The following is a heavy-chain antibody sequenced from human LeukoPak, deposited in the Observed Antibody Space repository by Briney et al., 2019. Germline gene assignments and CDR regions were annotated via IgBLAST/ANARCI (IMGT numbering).Heavy chain of an antibody. V-gene: IGHV3-33*06. CDR3: VKDARRTSGWYFFDY. CDR1: GFTFSSYG. CDR2: IWYDGSNK. Sequence: QPGRSLRLSCAASGFTFSSYGMHWVRQAPGKGLEWVAVIWYDGSNKYYADSVKGRFTISRDNSRNTLFLQMNTLRAEDTAVYYCVKDARRTSGWYFFDYWGHGTRVTVSS. D-gene: IGHD6-19*01. J-gene: IGHJ4*01.